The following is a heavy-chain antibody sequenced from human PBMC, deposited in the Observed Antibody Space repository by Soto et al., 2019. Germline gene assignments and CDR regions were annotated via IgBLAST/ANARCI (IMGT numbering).Heavy chain of an antibody. Sequence: SETLSLTCSVSGGSINSYYWSWIRQPPGKGLEWVGYIYYTGSTNYNPSLKSRVTISVDTSKNHFSLTLTSVTAADTAVYYCARDGVGPFDYWGQGTLVTVSS. CDR1: GGSINSYY. V-gene: IGHV4-59*01. CDR3: ARDGVGPFDY. J-gene: IGHJ4*02. CDR2: IYYTGST. D-gene: IGHD1-26*01.